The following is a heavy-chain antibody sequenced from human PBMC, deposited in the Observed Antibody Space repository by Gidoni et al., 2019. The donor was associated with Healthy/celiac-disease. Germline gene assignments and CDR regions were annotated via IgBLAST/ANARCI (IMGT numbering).Heavy chain of an antibody. J-gene: IGHJ5*02. Sequence: QRRLQESGPGLVRPSATLSLTSTVTGGSSRSSSYYWSGSRQPPGKGLEWIGSIHYSGSTYYNPSLKSRVTISVDTSKNPFSLKLSSVTAADTAVYYCARGVLRYYDSSGYKNWFDPWGQGTLVTVSS. CDR3: ARGVLRYYDSSGYKNWFDP. V-gene: IGHV4-39*07. CDR2: IHYSGST. CDR1: GGSSRSSSYY. D-gene: IGHD3-22*01.